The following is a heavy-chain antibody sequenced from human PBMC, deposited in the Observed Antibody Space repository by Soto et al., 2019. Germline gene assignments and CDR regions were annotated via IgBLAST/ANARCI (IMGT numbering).Heavy chain of an antibody. J-gene: IGHJ4*02. CDR3: ARISYWVKDY. Sequence: SETLSLTCTVSGASLSSGSYYWSWLRQPPGKGLEWIGYFYYTGTTKYNPSLESRVTISADTSKNQFSLNLTSVTAADTAVYYCARISYWVKDYWGQGPLVTVSS. D-gene: IGHD2-8*02. V-gene: IGHV4-61*01. CDR2: FYYTGTT. CDR1: GASLSSGSYY.